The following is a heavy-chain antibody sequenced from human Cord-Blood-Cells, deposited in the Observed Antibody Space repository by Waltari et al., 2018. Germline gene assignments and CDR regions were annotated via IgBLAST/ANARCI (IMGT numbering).Heavy chain of an antibody. J-gene: IGHJ6*02. CDR2: FNAGNGNT. Sequence: QVQLVQSGAEVKKPGASVKVSCKASGYTFTSYAMHWVRQAPGQRPEWMGWFNAGNGNTKYSQKFQGRVTITRDTSASTAYMELSSLRSEDTAVYYCARDLTPNTLGYCSGGSCYYYYYGMDVWGQGTTVTVSS. CDR1: GYTFTSYA. CDR3: ARDLTPNTLGYCSGGSCYYYYYGMDV. D-gene: IGHD2-15*01. V-gene: IGHV1-3*01.